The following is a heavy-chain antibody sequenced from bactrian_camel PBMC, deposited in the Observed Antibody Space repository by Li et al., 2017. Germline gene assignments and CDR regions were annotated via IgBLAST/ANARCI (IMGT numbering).Heavy chain of an antibody. V-gene: IGHV3S40*01. D-gene: IGHD5*01. CDR3: VRGLRWKYGVPEFGY. CDR2: IDSGGATT. J-gene: IGHJ6*01. Sequence: DVQLVESGGGLVQPGGSLRLSCAASGFTFSTSGMSWVRQAPGKGLEWVSAIDSGGATTDYADSVKGRFTISRGNAKNTLYLQMHSLKPEDTAVYYCVRGLRWKYGVPEFGYWGQGTQVTVS. CDR1: GFTFSTSG.